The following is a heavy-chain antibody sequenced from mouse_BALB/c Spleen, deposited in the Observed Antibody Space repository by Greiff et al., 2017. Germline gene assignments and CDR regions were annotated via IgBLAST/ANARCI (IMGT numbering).Heavy chain of an antibody. V-gene: IGHV1-69*02. CDR1: GYTFTSYW. J-gene: IGHJ2*01. Sequence: QVQLQQPGAELVRPGASVKLSCKASGYTFTSYWINWVKQRPGQGLEWIGNIYPSDSYTNYNQKFKDKATLTVDKSSSTAYMQLSSPTSEDSAVYYCTRGRGDYWGQGTTLTVSS. CDR3: TRGRGDY. CDR2: IYPSDSYT.